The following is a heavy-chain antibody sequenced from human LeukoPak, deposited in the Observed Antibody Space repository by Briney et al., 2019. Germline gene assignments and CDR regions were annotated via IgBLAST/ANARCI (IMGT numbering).Heavy chain of an antibody. J-gene: IGHJ4*02. CDR2: INPNSGDT. D-gene: IGHD2-2*01. CDR3: ARDYCSSTSCLFDY. V-gene: IGHV1-2*06. Sequence: ASVTVSCTASGYTFTGYHMHWVRQAPGQGLEWMGRINPNSGDTNYAQKFQGRVTMTRDTSISTAYMELSRLRSDDTAVYYCARDYCSSTSCLFDYWGQGTLVTVSS. CDR1: GYTFTGYH.